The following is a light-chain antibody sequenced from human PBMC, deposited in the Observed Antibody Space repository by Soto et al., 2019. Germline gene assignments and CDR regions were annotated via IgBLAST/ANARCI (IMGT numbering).Light chain of an antibody. J-gene: IGLJ3*02. Sequence: SYELTQPPSVSVAPGQTATITCGGNNIGSKSVHWYQQRPGQAPVLVIYDDTDRPSGVPERFSGSNSGKMATLTVSRVEAVDEADYYCQVWDSTSDQVFGGGTKLTVL. CDR2: DDT. CDR3: QVWDSTSDQV. V-gene: IGLV3-21*02. CDR1: NIGSKS.